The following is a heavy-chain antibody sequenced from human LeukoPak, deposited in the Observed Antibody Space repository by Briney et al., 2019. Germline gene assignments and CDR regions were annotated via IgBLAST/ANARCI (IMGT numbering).Heavy chain of an antibody. Sequence: PGGSLRLSCAASGFTITDYWMTWVRQAPARGLEWVANIKPDGVETSYVDSVKGRFTISRDNANNSVFLQMNSLRVEDTATYYCVRDGGTDWYDPWGQGTLVSVSS. CDR1: GFTITDYW. CDR3: VRDGGTDWYDP. D-gene: IGHD3-16*01. J-gene: IGHJ5*02. CDR2: IKPDGVET. V-gene: IGHV3-7*03.